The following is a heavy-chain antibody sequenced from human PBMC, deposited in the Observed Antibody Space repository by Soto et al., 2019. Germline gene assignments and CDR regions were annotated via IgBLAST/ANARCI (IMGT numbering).Heavy chain of an antibody. D-gene: IGHD3-10*01. CDR2: IYYSGST. Sequence: SETLSLTCTVSGGSISSGGYYWSWIRQHPGKGLEWIGYIYYSGSTYYNPSLKSRVTISVDTSKNQFSLELSSVTAADTAVYYCARGTLWLGELFEGPDYWGQGTLVTVSS. CDR1: GGSISSGGYY. J-gene: IGHJ4*02. CDR3: ARGTLWLGELFEGPDY. V-gene: IGHV4-31*03.